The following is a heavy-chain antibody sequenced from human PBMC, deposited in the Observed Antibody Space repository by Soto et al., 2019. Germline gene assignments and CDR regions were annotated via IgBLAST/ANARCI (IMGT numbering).Heavy chain of an antibody. D-gene: IGHD3-3*01. CDR2: IVPLFGTA. Sequence: QVQLVQSGAEVKEPGSSVNVSCKTSGATFGNTAVTWVQQAPGQSLEWIGGIVPLFGTANYAQKFRGRVTITAYESTSTAYMELSSLRTDDTAVYYCARDGDPGYSFWSGPLGGGRFDPWGQGTLVSVSS. CDR3: ARDGDPGYSFWSGPLGGGRFDP. CDR1: GATFGNTA. J-gene: IGHJ5*02. V-gene: IGHV1-69*12.